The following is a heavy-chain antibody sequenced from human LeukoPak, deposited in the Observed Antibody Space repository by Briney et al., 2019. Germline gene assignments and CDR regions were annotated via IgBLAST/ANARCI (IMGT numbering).Heavy chain of an antibody. CDR1: GFTFSSYW. CDR3: TGGGFYYYDSSGYYGFDP. J-gene: IGHJ5*02. CDR2: IKQDGSEK. V-gene: IGHV3-7*01. D-gene: IGHD3-22*01. Sequence: GGSLRLSCAASGFTFSSYWMSWVRQAPGTGLEWVAHIKQDGSEKYYVDSVKGRFTISRDNAKNSLYLQMNSLRAEDTAVYYCTGGGFYYYDSSGYYGFDPWGQGTLVTVSS.